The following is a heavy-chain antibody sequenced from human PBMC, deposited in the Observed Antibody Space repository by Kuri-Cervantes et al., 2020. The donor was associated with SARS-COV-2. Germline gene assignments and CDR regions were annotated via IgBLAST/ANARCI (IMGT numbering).Heavy chain of an antibody. V-gene: IGHV3-21*01. J-gene: IGHJ6*03. CDR3: ARASGVGATLDHYYYYYMDV. Sequence: GESLKISCAASGFTFSSYSMNWVRQAPGKGLEWVSSISSSSSYIYYADSVKGRFTISRDNAKNSLYLQMNSLRAEDTAVYYCARASGVGATLDHYYYYYMDVWGKGTMVTVSS. CDR2: ISSSSSYI. CDR1: GFTFSSYS. D-gene: IGHD1-26*01.